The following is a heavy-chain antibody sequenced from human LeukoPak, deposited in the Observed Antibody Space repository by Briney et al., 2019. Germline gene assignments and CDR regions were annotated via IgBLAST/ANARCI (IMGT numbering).Heavy chain of an antibody. CDR3: AKGSDDSSGYYYRYYYYYMDV. Sequence: RGSLRLSCAASGFTFSSYAMSWVRQAPGEGLEWVSAISGGGSGTYYADSVKGRFTISRDNSKNTLYLQMSSLRADDTAIYYCAKGSDDSSGYYYRYYYYYMDVWGKGTTVTVSS. J-gene: IGHJ6*03. CDR1: GFTFSSYA. V-gene: IGHV3-23*01. D-gene: IGHD3-22*01. CDR2: ISGGGSGT.